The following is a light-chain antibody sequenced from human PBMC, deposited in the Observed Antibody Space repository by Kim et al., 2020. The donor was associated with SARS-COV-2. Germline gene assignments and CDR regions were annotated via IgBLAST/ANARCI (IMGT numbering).Light chain of an antibody. CDR1: SLRSYY. V-gene: IGLV3-19*01. CDR2: GKN. Sequence: SSELTQDPALSVALGQTVRITCQGDSLRSYYASWYQQKPGQAPVLVIYGKNNRPSGIPDRFSGSSSGNTASLTITGAQAEDEADYYCNSRDSSGNLYVVFGGGTQLTVL. J-gene: IGLJ2*01. CDR3: NSRDSSGNLYVV.